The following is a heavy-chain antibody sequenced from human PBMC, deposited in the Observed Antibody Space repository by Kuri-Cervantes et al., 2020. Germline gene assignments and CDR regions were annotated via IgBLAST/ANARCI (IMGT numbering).Heavy chain of an antibody. CDR2: ISYDGSNK. Sequence: SCAASGSTFSSYRMHGVRQAPGKVLEWVAVISYDGSNKYYADSVKGRFTISRDNSKTTLYLQTNSLRAEDTAVYYCARVSGYILRAYGMDVWGQGTTVTVSS. D-gene: IGHD1-1*01. CDR1: GSTFSSYR. J-gene: IGHJ6*02. CDR3: ARVSGYILRAYGMDV. V-gene: IGHV3-30*03.